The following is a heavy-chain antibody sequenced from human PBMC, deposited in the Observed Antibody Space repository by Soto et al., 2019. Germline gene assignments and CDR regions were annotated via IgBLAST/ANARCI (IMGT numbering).Heavy chain of an antibody. Sequence: PGGSLRLSCAASGFTVSSNYMSWVRQAPGKGLEWVSVIYSGGSTYYADSVKGRFTISRDNSKNTLYLQMNSLRAEDTAVYYCARSRTGSYHREYYFDYWGQGTLVTVSS. D-gene: IGHD1-26*01. V-gene: IGHV3-53*01. CDR2: IYSGGST. J-gene: IGHJ4*02. CDR1: GFTVSSNY. CDR3: ARSRTGSYHREYYFDY.